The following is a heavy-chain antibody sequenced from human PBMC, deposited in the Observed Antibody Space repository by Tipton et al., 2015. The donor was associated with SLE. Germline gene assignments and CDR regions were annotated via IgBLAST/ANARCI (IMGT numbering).Heavy chain of an antibody. Sequence: LRLSCTVSGGSISSSSYYWGWIRQPPGKGLEWIGNIYYSGSTYYNPSLKSRVTISVDTSKNQFSLKLRSVTAADTAVYYCAGDLDGDRDVFDMWGQGTKVTVSS. CDR3: AGDLDGDRDVFDM. J-gene: IGHJ3*02. D-gene: IGHD7-27*01. CDR2: IYYSGST. V-gene: IGHV4-39*07. CDR1: GGSISSSSYY.